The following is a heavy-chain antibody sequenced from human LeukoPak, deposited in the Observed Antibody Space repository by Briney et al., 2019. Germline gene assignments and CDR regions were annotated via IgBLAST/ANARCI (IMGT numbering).Heavy chain of an antibody. V-gene: IGHV4-34*01. D-gene: IGHD5-18*01. CDR3: ARHGHTAMGLDY. CDR1: GGSFSGYY. J-gene: IGHJ4*02. CDR2: INHSGST. Sequence: SETLSLTCAVYGGSFSGYYWSWIRQPPGKGLEWIGEINHSGSTNYNPSLKSRVTISVDTSKNQFSLKLSSVTAADTAVYYCARHGHTAMGLDYWGQGTLVAVSS.